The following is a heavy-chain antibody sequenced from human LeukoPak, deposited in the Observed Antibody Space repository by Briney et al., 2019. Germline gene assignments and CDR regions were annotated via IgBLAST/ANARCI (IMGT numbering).Heavy chain of an antibody. J-gene: IGHJ3*02. CDR1: GGSISSSSYY. Sequence: SETLCLTCTVSGGSISSSSYYWGWIRQPPGKGLEWIGSIYYSGSTYYNPSLKSRVTISVDTSKNQFSLKLGSVTAADTAVYYCARHKGSWGAFDIWGQGTMVTVSS. CDR3: ARHKGSWGAFDI. CDR2: IYYSGST. V-gene: IGHV4-39*01. D-gene: IGHD3-16*01.